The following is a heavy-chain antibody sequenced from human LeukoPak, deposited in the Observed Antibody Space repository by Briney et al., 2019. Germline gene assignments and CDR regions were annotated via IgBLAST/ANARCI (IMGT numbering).Heavy chain of an antibody. CDR3: ARTALGGTSGYYLGVFDY. Sequence: SETLSLTCTVSGGSISSSSYYWGWIRQPPGKGLEWIGSIYYSGSTYYNPSLKSRVTISVDTSKNQFSLKLSSVTAADTAVYYCARTALGGTSGYYLGVFDYWGQGTLVTVSS. D-gene: IGHD3-22*01. CDR1: GGSISSSSYY. CDR2: IYYSGST. J-gene: IGHJ4*02. V-gene: IGHV4-39*07.